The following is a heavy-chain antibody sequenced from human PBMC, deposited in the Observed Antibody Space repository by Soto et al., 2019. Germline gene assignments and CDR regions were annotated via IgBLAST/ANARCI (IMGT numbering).Heavy chain of an antibody. D-gene: IGHD3-22*01. CDR2: ISYDGSNK. CDR1: GFTFSSYG. Sequence: QVQLVESGGGVVQPGRSLRLSCAASGFTFSSYGMHWVRQAPGKGLEWVAVISYDGSNKYYADSVKGRFTISRDNSKNTLYLQMNSLRAEDTAVYYCAKDPPYYYDSSGYYADYWGQGTLVTVSS. V-gene: IGHV3-30*18. CDR3: AKDPPYYYDSSGYYADY. J-gene: IGHJ4*02.